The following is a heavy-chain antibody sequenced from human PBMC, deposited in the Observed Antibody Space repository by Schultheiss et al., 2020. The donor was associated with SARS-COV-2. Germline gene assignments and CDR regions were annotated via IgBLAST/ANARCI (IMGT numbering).Heavy chain of an antibody. CDR2: ISSSSSYI. CDR3: ATDGFYDSSGYQAP. J-gene: IGHJ3*01. CDR1: GFTFSSYA. Sequence: GGSLRLSCAASGFTFSSYAMSWVRQAPGKGLEWVSSISSSSSYIYYVDSVKGRFTISRDNAKNSLYLQMNSLRAEDTAVYYCATDGFYDSSGYQAPWGQGTMVTVSS. V-gene: IGHV3-21*01. D-gene: IGHD3-22*01.